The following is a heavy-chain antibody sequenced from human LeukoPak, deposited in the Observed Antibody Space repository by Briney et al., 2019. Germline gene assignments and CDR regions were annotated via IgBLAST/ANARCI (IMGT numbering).Heavy chain of an antibody. CDR1: GGSISDGGYY. Sequence: TLSLTCAVSGGSISDGGYYWSWIRQHPGKGLEWIGYIYYSGSTYYNPSLKSRVTISVDTSKNQFSLKLSSVTAADTAVYYCARDSANWNSGFDYWGQGTLVT. CDR3: ARDSANWNSGFDY. J-gene: IGHJ4*02. V-gene: IGHV4-31*11. D-gene: IGHD1-7*01. CDR2: IYYSGST.